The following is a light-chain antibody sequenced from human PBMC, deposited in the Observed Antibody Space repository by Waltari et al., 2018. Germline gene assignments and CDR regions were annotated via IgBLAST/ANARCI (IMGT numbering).Light chain of an antibody. CDR1: SGINVGTYR. J-gene: IGLJ2*01. CDR2: YKSDSDN. Sequence: QAVLTQPSSLSASPGTSASLTCTLRSGINVGTYRIYWYQQKPGSPPQYLLRYKSDSDNQQGSGVPSRFSGSKDASANAGILLISGLQSEDEADYYCMIWHNSVSVFGGGTKLIVL. CDR3: MIWHNSVSV. V-gene: IGLV5-45*02.